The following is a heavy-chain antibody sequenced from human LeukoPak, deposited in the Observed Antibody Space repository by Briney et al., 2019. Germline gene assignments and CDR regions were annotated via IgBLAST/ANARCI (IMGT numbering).Heavy chain of an antibody. CDR3: TRGAGWLIDY. V-gene: IGHV4-59*08. J-gene: IGHJ4*02. CDR1: DDSISPYY. Sequence: NASETLSLTCSVSDDSISPYYWSWIRQPPGKGLEWIGYIYYSGSTNYNPSLRSRVTISVDTSKNQFSLKLSSVTAADTAVYYCTRGAGWLIDYWGQGILVTVSS. D-gene: IGHD3-16*01. CDR2: IYYSGST.